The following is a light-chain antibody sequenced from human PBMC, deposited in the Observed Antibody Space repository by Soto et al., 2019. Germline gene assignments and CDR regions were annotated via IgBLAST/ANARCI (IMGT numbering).Light chain of an antibody. CDR3: SSYTSSSTPHYV. CDR2: DVS. CDR1: SSDVGGYNY. Sequence: QSALTQPASVSGSPGQSITISCTGTSSDVGGYNYVSWYQQHPGKAPKLMIYDVSNRPSGVSNRFSGSKSGNTASLTISGLQAEDGADYFCSSYTSSSTPHYVFGTGTKVTVL. J-gene: IGLJ1*01. V-gene: IGLV2-14*01.